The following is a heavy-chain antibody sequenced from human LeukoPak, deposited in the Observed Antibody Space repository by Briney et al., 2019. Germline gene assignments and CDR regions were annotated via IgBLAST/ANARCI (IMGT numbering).Heavy chain of an antibody. CDR1: GFTFSSYW. J-gene: IGHJ4*02. Sequence: PGGSLTLSCAVSGFTFSSYWMSWVRQAPGKGLEWVANIKQDGSEKYYVDSVKGRFTISRDTAKNSLYLQMNSLRAEDTAVYYCARDGLRVGATSYWGQGTLVTVSS. D-gene: IGHD1-26*01. CDR3: ARDGLRVGATSY. CDR2: IKQDGSEK. V-gene: IGHV3-7*01.